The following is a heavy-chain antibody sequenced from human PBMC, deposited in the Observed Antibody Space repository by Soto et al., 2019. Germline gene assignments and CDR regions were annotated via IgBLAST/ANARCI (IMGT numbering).Heavy chain of an antibody. CDR3: ARDRQIVVVPPPGMDV. J-gene: IGHJ6*02. CDR1: GGTFSSYA. V-gene: IGHV1-69*01. Sequence: QVQLVQSGAEVKKPGSSVKVSCKASGGTFSSYAISWVRQAPGQGLEWMGGIIPIFGTANYAQKFQGRVTITADESTRTAYMELSSLRSEDTAVYYCARDRQIVVVPPPGMDVWGQGTTVTVSS. CDR2: IIPIFGTA. D-gene: IGHD3-22*01.